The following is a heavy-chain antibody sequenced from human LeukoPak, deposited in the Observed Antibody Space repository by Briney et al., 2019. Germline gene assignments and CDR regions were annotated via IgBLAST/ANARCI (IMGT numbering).Heavy chain of an antibody. J-gene: IGHJ6*03. V-gene: IGHV4-31*03. Sequence: SQTLSLTCTVPGGSITTGHSFWTWIRQIPGKGLEWIGYIYHSGSPYYNPSLKSRVTISVDMSKNQFSLKLSSVTAADTAVYYCARERAARLVYYYMDVWGKGTTVTVSS. CDR3: ARERAARLVYYYMDV. D-gene: IGHD3-9*01. CDR2: IYHSGSP. CDR1: GGSITTGHSF.